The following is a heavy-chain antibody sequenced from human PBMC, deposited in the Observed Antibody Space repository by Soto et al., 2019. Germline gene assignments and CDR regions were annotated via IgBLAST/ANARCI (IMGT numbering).Heavy chain of an antibody. V-gene: IGHV4-39*01. Sequence: PSETLSLTCDVSGGSIDNSHSFWGWVRQPPGRGLEFLGSVYYSGGTYYNPSLKSRVTVSVDTSKNQVSLRVRSVTVAETAEYYCAKGGAIVAAGTRVYLYNAMDVWGQGTTVTVSS. CDR2: VYYSGGT. D-gene: IGHD1-26*01. CDR1: GGSIDNSHSF. J-gene: IGHJ6*02. CDR3: AKGGAIVAAGTRVYLYNAMDV.